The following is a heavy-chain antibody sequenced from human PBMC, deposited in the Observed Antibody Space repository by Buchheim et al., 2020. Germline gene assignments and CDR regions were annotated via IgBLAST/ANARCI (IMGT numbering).Heavy chain of an antibody. D-gene: IGHD2-2*02. V-gene: IGHV1-2*02. CDR2: INPDTGGT. Sequence: QVQMVQSGPEVKKPGASVKVSCKAFGYTFTDYYIHWVRQAPGQGLEWMGWINPDTGGTIYAQKLQGRVTMTRDTSISTAYMELTSLRSDDTAVYYCARDPQVPAAIDFDYWGQGTL. CDR1: GYTFTDYY. J-gene: IGHJ4*02. CDR3: ARDPQVPAAIDFDY.